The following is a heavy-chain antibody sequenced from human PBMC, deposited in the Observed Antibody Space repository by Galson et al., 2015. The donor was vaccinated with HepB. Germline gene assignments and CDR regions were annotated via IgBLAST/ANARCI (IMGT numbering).Heavy chain of an antibody. Sequence: SVKVSCKASGYTFTRYDINWVRQATGQGLEWMGWMNPNSGNTGYAQKFQGRVTMTRNTSISTAYMELSSLRSEDTAVYYCARGDTMVRGVIQPQRHYYYGMDVWGQGTTVTVSS. V-gene: IGHV1-8*01. J-gene: IGHJ6*02. CDR2: MNPNSGNT. CDR1: GYTFTRYD. CDR3: ARGDTMVRGVIQPQRHYYYGMDV. D-gene: IGHD3-10*01.